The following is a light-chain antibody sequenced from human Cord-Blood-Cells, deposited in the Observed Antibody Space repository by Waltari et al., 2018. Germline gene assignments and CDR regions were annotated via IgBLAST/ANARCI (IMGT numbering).Light chain of an antibody. J-gene: IGLJ3*02. Sequence: QPVLTQPPSASASLVASVTLPCTLSSGSSNYKVDWYQQRPGKGPRFVMRVGTGGIVGSKGDGIPDRFSVLGSGLNRYRNIKNIQEEDESDYHCGADHGSGSNFVWVFGGGTKLTVL. CDR3: GADHGSGSNFVWV. V-gene: IGLV9-49*01. CDR1: SGSSNYK. CDR2: VGTGGIVG.